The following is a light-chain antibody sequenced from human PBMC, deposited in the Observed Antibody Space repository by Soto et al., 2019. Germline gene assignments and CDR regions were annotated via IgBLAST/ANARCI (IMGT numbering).Light chain of an antibody. Sequence: QSVLTQPASVSGSPGQSITISCTGTSDDVGAYNLVSGYQQHPGQAPKVLIYKVSNRPSGVSNRFSGSKSGNTASLAISGLQAEDEAIYFCSSYTSNSRVFGTGTKVTVL. CDR2: KVS. CDR3: SSYTSNSRV. CDR1: SDDVGAYNL. J-gene: IGLJ1*01. V-gene: IGLV2-14*03.